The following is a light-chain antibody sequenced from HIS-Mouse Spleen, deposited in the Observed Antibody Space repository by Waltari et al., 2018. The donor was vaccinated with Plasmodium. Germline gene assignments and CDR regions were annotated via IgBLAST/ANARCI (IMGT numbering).Light chain of an antibody. V-gene: IGKV1-5*03. Sequence: DIQMTQSPSTLSASVGDRVTITCRASQSISSWLAWYQRKPGKAPKLLIYKASSLESGVPSRVSGSGSGTEFTLTISSLQPDDFATYYCQQYNSYSWTFGQGTKVEIK. J-gene: IGKJ1*01. CDR1: QSISSW. CDR3: QQYNSYSWT. CDR2: KAS.